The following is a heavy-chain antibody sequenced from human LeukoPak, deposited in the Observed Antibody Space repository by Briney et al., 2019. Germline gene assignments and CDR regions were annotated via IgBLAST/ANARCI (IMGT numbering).Heavy chain of an antibody. CDR2: INPCGGST. Sequence: ASVKVSCKASGYTFTSYYMHWVRQAPGQGLEWMGIINPCGGSTSYAQKFQGRVTMTRGTSTSTVYMELSSLRSEDTAVYYCAREEFAYYSFDYWGQGTLVTVSS. J-gene: IGHJ4*02. CDR3: AREEFAYYSFDY. CDR1: GYTFTSYY. V-gene: IGHV1-46*01. D-gene: IGHD2-21*01.